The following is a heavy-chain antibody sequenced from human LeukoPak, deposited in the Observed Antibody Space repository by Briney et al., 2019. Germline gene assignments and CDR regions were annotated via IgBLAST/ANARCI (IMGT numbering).Heavy chain of an antibody. CDR2: IKQDGSEK. Sequence: PGGSLRLSCAASGFTFSSYWMSWVRQAPGKGLEWVANIKQDGSEKYYVDSVKGRFTISRDNAKNSLYLQMNSLRAEDTAVYYCARDADFWSGYYPYFDYWGQGTLVTVSS. J-gene: IGHJ4*02. CDR1: GFTFSSYW. V-gene: IGHV3-7*01. CDR3: ARDADFWSGYYPYFDY. D-gene: IGHD3-3*01.